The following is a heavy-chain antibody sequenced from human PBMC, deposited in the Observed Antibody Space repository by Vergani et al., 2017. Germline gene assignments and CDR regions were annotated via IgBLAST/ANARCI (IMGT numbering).Heavy chain of an antibody. J-gene: IGHJ4*02. CDR2: IVPIFGTA. CDR3: ARGGINDYGGLWGFDY. D-gene: IGHD4-23*01. CDR1: GGTFSSYA. V-gene: IGHV1-69*01. Sequence: QVQLVQSGAEVKKPGSSVKVSCKASGGTFSSYAISWVRQAPGQGLEWMGGIVPIFGTANYAQKFQGRVTITADESTGTAYMELGSLGSEDTAVYYCARGGINDYGGLWGFDYWGQGTLVTVSS.